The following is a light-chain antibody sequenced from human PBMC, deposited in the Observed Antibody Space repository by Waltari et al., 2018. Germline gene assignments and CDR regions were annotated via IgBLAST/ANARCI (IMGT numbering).Light chain of an antibody. V-gene: IGLV2-23*02. Sequence: QSALTQPASVSGSPGQSITISCTGTSSDVGKYNLVFCYQQHPGKAPKVMIYEVSKRPSGVSNRFSGSKSGNTASLTISGLQAEDEADYYCCSYVRSTWVFGGGTKLTVL. CDR1: SSDVGKYNL. J-gene: IGLJ3*02. CDR3: CSYVRSTWV. CDR2: EVS.